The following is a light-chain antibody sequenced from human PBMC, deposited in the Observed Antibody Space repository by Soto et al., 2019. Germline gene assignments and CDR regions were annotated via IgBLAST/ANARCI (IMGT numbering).Light chain of an antibody. CDR1: QSVSNNY. CDR3: QQYGTSLRWT. V-gene: IGKV3-20*01. J-gene: IGKJ1*01. CDR2: DAS. Sequence: EIVWTQSPGTLSLSPGERATLSCRASQSVSNNYLAWYQQKPGQAPRLLIYDASNRATGIPARFSGSGSGTDFTLTISRLEPEDFAVYYCQQYGTSLRWTFGQGTKVDIK.